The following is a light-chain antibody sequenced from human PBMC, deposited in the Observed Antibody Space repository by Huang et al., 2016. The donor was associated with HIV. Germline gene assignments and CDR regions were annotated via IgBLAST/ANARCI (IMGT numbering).Light chain of an antibody. CDR2: DAS. CDR1: QSVSTN. J-gene: IGKJ1*01. Sequence: EIVMTPSPDTLSVSAGERATLSCRASQSVSTNLAWYQQRPGQAPSLVIYDASTRAIDIPARFNGTGSGTEFTLTINSLQSEDFAIYYCQHYNNWLQTFGQGTRVE. CDR3: QHYNNWLQT. V-gene: IGKV3-15*01.